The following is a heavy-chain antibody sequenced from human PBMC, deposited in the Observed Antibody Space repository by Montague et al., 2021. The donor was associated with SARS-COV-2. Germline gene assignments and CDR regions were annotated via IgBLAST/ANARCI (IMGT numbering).Heavy chain of an antibody. V-gene: IGHV3-23*01. Sequence: SLRLSCAASGFTFSNYAMSWVRQAPGRGLQWVSTIFGSGAGTYYADSVKGRFTISRDNSRDTLYLQMNGLKAEDTAKYYCAKHPGTGALVYWYSDLWGRGTVVSVSS. CDR2: IFGSGAGT. CDR1: GFTFSNYA. D-gene: IGHD3-10*01. J-gene: IGHJ2*01. CDR3: AKHPGTGALVYWYSDL.